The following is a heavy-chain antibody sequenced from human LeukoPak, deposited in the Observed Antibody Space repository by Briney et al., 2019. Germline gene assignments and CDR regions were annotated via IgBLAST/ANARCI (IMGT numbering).Heavy chain of an antibody. Sequence: ASVTVSCKASGYTFTSYYMHWVRQAPGQGLEWMGIINPSGGSTSYAQKFQGRVTMTRDMSTSTVYMELSSLRSEDTAVYYCASETYNWNYVGWFDPWGQGTLVTVSS. CDR1: GYTFTSYY. CDR3: ASETYNWNYVGWFDP. J-gene: IGHJ5*02. CDR2: INPSGGST. D-gene: IGHD1-7*01. V-gene: IGHV1-46*01.